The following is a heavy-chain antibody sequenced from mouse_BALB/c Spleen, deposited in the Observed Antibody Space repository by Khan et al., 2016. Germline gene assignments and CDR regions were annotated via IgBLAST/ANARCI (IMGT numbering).Heavy chain of an antibody. V-gene: IGHV1S81*02. CDR3: ARIKKIVATYVDY. CDR1: GYTFTSYW. Sequence: QVQLKESGAELVKAGASVKMSCKASGYTFTSYWMHWVKQRLGQGLEWFAETNPTNGRTYYNEKLKSKATLTVDKSSSTAYMLLRGPTFEDSAVYYCARIKKIVATYVDYWGQGTTLTVSS. J-gene: IGHJ2*01. D-gene: IGHD1-1*01. CDR2: TNPTNGRT.